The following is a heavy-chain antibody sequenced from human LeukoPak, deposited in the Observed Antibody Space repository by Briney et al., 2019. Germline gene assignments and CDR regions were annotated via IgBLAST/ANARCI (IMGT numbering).Heavy chain of an antibody. D-gene: IGHD6-19*01. CDR3: ARDTLYSSGEDY. Sequence: PSETLSLTCTVSGGSISSGSYYWSWIRQPAGKGLEWIGRIYTSGSTNYNPSLKSRVTISVDTSKNQFSLKLSSVTAADTAVYYCARDTLYSSGEDYWGQGTLVTVSS. V-gene: IGHV4-61*02. J-gene: IGHJ4*02. CDR1: GGSISSGSYY. CDR2: IYTSGST.